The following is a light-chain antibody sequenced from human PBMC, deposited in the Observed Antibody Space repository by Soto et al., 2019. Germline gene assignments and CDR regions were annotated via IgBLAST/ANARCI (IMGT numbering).Light chain of an antibody. J-gene: IGKJ5*01. CDR3: QQRSNWPPIT. CDR2: GAS. CDR1: LSVFSS. V-gene: IGKV3-15*01. Sequence: EIVMTQSPGTLSVSPGERAALSCRASLSVFSSLAWYQQKPGQPPRLLIHGASTRATGIPPRFSGSGSGTEFTLTISSLEPEDAAVYYCQQRSNWPPITFGQGTRLE.